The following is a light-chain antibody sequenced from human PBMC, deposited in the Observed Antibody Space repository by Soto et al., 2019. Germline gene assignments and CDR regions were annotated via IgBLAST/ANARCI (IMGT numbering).Light chain of an antibody. CDR3: QQYNNWPPWT. V-gene: IGKV3D-15*01. Sequence: ESVLTQYTGTLSFSPGERSSLSCGASQSISSSFLAWYQQKPGQAPRLLMYGVYTRAPGTPARFSGSGSGTEFTLTISSLQSEDSAVYYCQQYNNWPPWTFGQGTKVDIK. CDR1: QSISSS. J-gene: IGKJ1*01. CDR2: GVY.